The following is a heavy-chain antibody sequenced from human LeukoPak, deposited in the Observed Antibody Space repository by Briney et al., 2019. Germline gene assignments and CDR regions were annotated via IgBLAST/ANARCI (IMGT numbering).Heavy chain of an antibody. J-gene: IGHJ2*01. CDR3: ANPWGSGWYFDL. D-gene: IGHD7-27*01. CDR1: GFTFSSYW. Sequence: GGSLRLSCAASGFTFSSYWMSWVRQAPGKGLEWVANIKQDGSEKYYVDSVKGRFTISRDNAKNSLYLQMNSLRVEDTAIYYCANPWGSGWYFDLWGRGTLVTVSS. V-gene: IGHV3-7*03. CDR2: IKQDGSEK.